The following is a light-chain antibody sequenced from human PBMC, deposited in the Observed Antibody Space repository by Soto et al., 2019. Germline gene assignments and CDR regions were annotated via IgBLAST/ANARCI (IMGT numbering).Light chain of an antibody. CDR1: QVISNR. V-gene: IGKV1-17*01. Sequence: DIQMTQSPSSLSASVGDRVTITCRASQVISNRLGGFQHKPGKAPKRLIYAASSLQGGVPSRFSGSGSGTEFTLTIPGLQPEDFADYYCLQHNTYPYTFGQGTKLEIK. CDR3: LQHNTYPYT. J-gene: IGKJ2*01. CDR2: AAS.